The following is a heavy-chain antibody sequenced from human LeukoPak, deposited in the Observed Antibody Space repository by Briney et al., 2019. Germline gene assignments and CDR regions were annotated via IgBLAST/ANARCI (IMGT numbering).Heavy chain of an antibody. Sequence: PGGSLRLSCAASGFTFSSYEMNWVRQAPGKGLEWVSYISSSGSTIYYADSVKGRFTISRDNAKNSLYLQMNSLRAEDTAVYYCARSEWELPTDYWGQGTLVTVSS. V-gene: IGHV3-48*03. CDR2: ISSSGSTI. CDR3: ARSEWELPTDY. D-gene: IGHD1-26*01. CDR1: GFTFSSYE. J-gene: IGHJ4*02.